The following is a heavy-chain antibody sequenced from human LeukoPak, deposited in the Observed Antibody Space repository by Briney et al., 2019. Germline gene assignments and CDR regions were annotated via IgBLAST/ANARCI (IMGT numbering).Heavy chain of an antibody. CDR3: ARELTEWSNWFDP. V-gene: IGHV1-2*02. D-gene: IGHD3-3*01. Sequence: GASVKVSCKASGYTFTGYYMHWVRQAPGQGLEWMGWINPNSGGTNYAQKFQGRVTMTRDTSISTAYMELSRLRSDDTAVYYCARELTEWSNWFDPWGQGTLVTVSS. J-gene: IGHJ5*02. CDR2: INPNSGGT. CDR1: GYTFTGYY.